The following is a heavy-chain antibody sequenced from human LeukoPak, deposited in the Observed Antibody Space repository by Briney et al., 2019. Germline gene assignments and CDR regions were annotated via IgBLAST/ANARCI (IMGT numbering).Heavy chain of an antibody. J-gene: IGHJ3*02. CDR1: GGSISSYY. Sequence: SETLSLTCTVSGGSISSYYWSWIRQPAGKGLEWIGRIYTSGSPDYNPSLKSRVTMSVDTSKNQFSLKLSSVTAADTAVYYCARSIGGSYYGHDAFDIWGQGTMVTVSS. CDR2: IYTSGSP. CDR3: ARSIGGSYYGHDAFDI. V-gene: IGHV4-4*07. D-gene: IGHD1-26*01.